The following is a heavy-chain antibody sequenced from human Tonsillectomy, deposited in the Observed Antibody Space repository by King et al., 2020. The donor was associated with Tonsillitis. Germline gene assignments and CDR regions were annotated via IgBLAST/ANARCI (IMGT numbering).Heavy chain of an antibody. CDR3: ARGSPDSSGYYYDF. J-gene: IGHJ4*02. D-gene: IGHD3-22*01. CDR2: IYYSGTT. V-gene: IGHV4-59*01. Sequence: QLQESGPGLVKPSETLSLTCTVSGGSISSYYWSWIRQPPGKGLGWIGYIYYSGTTNYNPSLKSRVTISIDTSENQFSLKVSSVTAADTAVYYCARGSPDSSGYYYDFWGQGTLVTVSS. CDR1: GGSISSYY.